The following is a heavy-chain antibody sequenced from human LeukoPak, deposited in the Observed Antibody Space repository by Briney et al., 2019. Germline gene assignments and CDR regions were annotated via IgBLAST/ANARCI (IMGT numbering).Heavy chain of an antibody. D-gene: IGHD1/OR15-1a*01. Sequence: GESLKTSCKGSGYTFFNHWIGWVRQMPGKGLEWMGIIYPYDSDTRYSPSFQGQVTISVDKSINTAYLQWNSLKASDTAMYYCARKWEQLQGGMDVWGQGTTVTVSS. CDR3: ARKWEQLQGGMDV. J-gene: IGHJ6*02. V-gene: IGHV5-51*01. CDR2: IYPYDSDT. CDR1: GYTFFNHW.